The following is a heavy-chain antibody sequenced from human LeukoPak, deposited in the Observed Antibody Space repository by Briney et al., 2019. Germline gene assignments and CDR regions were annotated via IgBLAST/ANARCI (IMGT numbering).Heavy chain of an antibody. Sequence: GGSLRLSRAASVVIFISYDMHWVRQATGKGRECVSAIGTAGDTYYPGSVKGRFTISRDNTKNTLYLQMNSLRAEDRAVYYCARDDGDTANAVWGQGTTVSVSS. CDR3: ARDDGDTANAV. D-gene: IGHD5-18*01. V-gene: IGHV3-13*01. CDR1: VVIFISYD. CDR2: IGTAGDT. J-gene: IGHJ6*02.